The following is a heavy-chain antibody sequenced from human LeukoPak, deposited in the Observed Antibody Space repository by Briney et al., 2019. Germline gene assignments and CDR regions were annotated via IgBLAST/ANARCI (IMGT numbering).Heavy chain of an antibody. CDR1: GFTFTNFA. V-gene: IGHV3-30*04. J-gene: IGHJ4*02. D-gene: IGHD6-13*01. CDR3: AKDPHPYSSSWPIIYYFDY. CDR2: ISYDGSTK. Sequence: GRSLRLSCAASGFTFTNFAVHWVRQAPGKGLEWVAFISYDGSTKYYADSVKGRFTISRDNSKNTLYLQMNSLRTEDTAVYYCAKDPHPYSSSWPIIYYFDYWGQGTLVTVSS.